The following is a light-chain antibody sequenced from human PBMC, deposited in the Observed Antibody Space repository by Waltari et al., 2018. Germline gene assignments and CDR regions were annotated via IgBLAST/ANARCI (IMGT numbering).Light chain of an antibody. Sequence: QSALTQPRSVSGSPGQSVTISCTGTSSDVGGYNYVSWYQRHPGKAPKPMIFDVTKRPSGVPDRFSGATSGNTASLTVSGLQAEDEADYYCTSYAGSNGLVFGGGTKVTVL. CDR2: DVT. V-gene: IGLV2-11*01. CDR1: SSDVGGYNY. CDR3: TSYAGSNGLV. J-gene: IGLJ2*01.